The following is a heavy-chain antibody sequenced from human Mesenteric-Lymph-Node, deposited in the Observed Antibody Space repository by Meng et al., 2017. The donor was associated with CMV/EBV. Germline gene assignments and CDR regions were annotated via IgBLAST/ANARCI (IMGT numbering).Heavy chain of an antibody. CDR2: INHSGYP. CDR1: GGSFSSYY. Sequence: YGGSFSSYYWSWIRQPPGKGLEWIGEINHSGYPNYNPSLKSRVTISADTSKNQFSLKVNSVTAADTAVYYCASTNYFPSGSHEYFQQWGQGSLVTVSS. CDR3: ASTNYFPSGSHEYFQQ. D-gene: IGHD3-10*01. J-gene: IGHJ1*01. V-gene: IGHV4-34*01.